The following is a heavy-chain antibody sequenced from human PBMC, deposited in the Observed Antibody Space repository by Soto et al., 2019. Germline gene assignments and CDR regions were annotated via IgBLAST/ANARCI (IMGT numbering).Heavy chain of an antibody. J-gene: IGHJ6*02. Sequence: PGESLKISCRGSGYMFKSYWIAWVRQMPGKGLEWMGIIYAGDSDTLYSPSFQGLVTMSVDKSTSTAYLQWSSLTASDSAMYYCARQGSSGYYYYGMDVWGQGTTVTVSS. D-gene: IGHD6-6*01. CDR3: ARQGSSGYYYYGMDV. V-gene: IGHV5-51*01. CDR2: IYAGDSDT. CDR1: GYMFKSYW.